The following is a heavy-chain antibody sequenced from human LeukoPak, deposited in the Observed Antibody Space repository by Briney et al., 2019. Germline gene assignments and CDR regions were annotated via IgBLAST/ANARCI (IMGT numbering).Heavy chain of an antibody. CDR3: ARTRVVTRHFDY. J-gene: IGHJ4*02. CDR2: IKHSGST. CDR1: GGSFSGYY. D-gene: IGHD2-21*02. Sequence: SETLSLTCAVYGGSFSGYYWSWIRQPPGKGLEWIGEIKHSGSTNYNPSLKSRVTISVDTSKNQFALKLSSVTAADTAVYYCARTRVVTRHFDYWGQGTLVTVSS. V-gene: IGHV4-34*01.